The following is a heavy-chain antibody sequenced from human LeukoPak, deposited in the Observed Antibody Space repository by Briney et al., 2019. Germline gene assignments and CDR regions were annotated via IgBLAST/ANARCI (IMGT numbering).Heavy chain of an antibody. CDR2: ISSSSSYT. CDR3: ARDRSGYSGYDSLGDYYGIDV. Sequence: GGSLSLSCAASGFTFSDYYMSWIRQAPGKGLEWVSYISSSSSYTNYADSVKGRFTISRDNAKNSLYLQMNSLRAEDTAVYYCARDRSGYSGYDSLGDYYGIDVWGKGTTVTVSS. CDR1: GFTFSDYY. D-gene: IGHD5-12*01. J-gene: IGHJ6*04. V-gene: IGHV3-11*06.